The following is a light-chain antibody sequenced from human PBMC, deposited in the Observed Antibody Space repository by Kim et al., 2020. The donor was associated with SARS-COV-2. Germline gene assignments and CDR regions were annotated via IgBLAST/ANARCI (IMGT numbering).Light chain of an antibody. CDR3: SSYAGSKV. J-gene: IGLJ2*01. CDR2: EVS. CDR1: SSDVGCYNY. Sequence: SPGQSITISCTGTSSDVGCYNYVSWYQQHPGKAPKRMIYEVSKRPSGVPDRFSGSKSGNTASLTVSGLQAEDEADYYCSSYAGSKVFGGGTQLTVL. V-gene: IGLV2-8*01.